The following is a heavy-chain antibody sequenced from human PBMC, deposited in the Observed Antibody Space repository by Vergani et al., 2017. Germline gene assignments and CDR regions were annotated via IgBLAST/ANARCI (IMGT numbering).Heavy chain of an antibody. V-gene: IGHV1-8*01. D-gene: IGHD5-24*01. CDR2: MNPNSGNT. Sequence: QVQLVQSGAEVKKPGASVTVSCKASGYTFTSYDINWVRQATGQGLEWMGWMNPNSGNTGYAQKFQGRVTMTRNTSISTAYMELSSLRSEDTAVYYCARQMATISGYYFDYWGQGTLVTVSS. CDR3: ARQMATISGYYFDY. J-gene: IGHJ4*02. CDR1: GYTFTSYD.